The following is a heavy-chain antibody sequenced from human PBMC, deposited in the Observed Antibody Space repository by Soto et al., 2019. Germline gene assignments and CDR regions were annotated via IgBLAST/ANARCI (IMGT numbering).Heavy chain of an antibody. CDR1: GFTFSNYS. Sequence: EVQLVESGGGLVKPGGSLRVSCAASGFTFSNYSMNWFRQAPGKGLEWVSSISSTSKYIYYADSVKGRFTISRDNAKKSLYLQMNSLRAEATAVYYCARGLSSGWFDYWGQGTLVTVSA. V-gene: IGHV3-21*01. CDR3: ARGLSSGWFDY. J-gene: IGHJ5*01. CDR2: ISSTSKYI. D-gene: IGHD6-19*01.